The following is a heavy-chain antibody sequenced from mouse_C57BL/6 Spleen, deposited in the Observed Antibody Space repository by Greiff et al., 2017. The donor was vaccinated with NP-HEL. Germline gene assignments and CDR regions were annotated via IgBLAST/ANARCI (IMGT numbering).Heavy chain of an antibody. Sequence: QVQLQQSGPELVKPGASVKISCKASGYAFSSSWMNWVKQRPGKGLEWIGRIYPGDGDTNYNGKFKGKATLTADKSSSTAYMQLSSLTSEDSAVYFCARQLRLPYDYWGQGPTLTVSS. CDR2: IYPGDGDT. CDR1: GYAFSSSW. CDR3: ARQLRLPYDY. J-gene: IGHJ2*01. V-gene: IGHV1-82*01. D-gene: IGHD3-2*02.